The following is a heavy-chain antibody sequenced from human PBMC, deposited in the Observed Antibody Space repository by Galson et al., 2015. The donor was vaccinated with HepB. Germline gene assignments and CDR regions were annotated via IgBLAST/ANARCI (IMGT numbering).Heavy chain of an antibody. D-gene: IGHD3-10*01. V-gene: IGHV4-59*01. CDR3: ARMWFGELFPDY. J-gene: IGHJ4*02. Sequence: TLSLTCTVSGGSISSSYWSWIRQPPGRGLEWIGYIYYSGTTNYNPSLKSRVTISIDTSKDQFSLKLSSVTAADTAVYYCARMWFGELFPDYRGQGTLVTVSS. CDR2: IYYSGTT. CDR1: GGSISSSY.